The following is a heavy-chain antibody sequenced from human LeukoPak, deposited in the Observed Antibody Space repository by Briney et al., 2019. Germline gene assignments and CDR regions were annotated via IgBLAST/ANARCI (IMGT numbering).Heavy chain of an antibody. Sequence: ASVKVSCKASGYTFTSYAMNWVRQAPGQGLEWMGWINTNTGNPTYAQGFTGRVVFSLDTSVNTAYLQISSLKAEDTAVYYCARDETYCSGGSCYPGVMEYWGQGTLVTVSS. CDR2: INTNTGNP. D-gene: IGHD2-15*01. CDR3: ARDETYCSGGSCYPGVMEY. J-gene: IGHJ4*02. CDR1: GYTFTSYA. V-gene: IGHV7-4-1*02.